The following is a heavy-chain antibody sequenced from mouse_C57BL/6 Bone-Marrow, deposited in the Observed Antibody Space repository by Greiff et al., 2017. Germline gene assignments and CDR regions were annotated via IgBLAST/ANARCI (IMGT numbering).Heavy chain of an antibody. J-gene: IGHJ2*01. CDR3: ARRGYGSLDY. V-gene: IGHV5-12*01. CDR1: GFTFSDYY. Sequence: EVQVVESGGGLVQPGGSLKLSCAASGFTFSDYYMYWVRQTPEKRLEWVAYISNGGGSTYYPDTVKGRFTISRDNAKNTLYLQMSRLKSEDTAMYYCARRGYGSLDYWGKGTTLTVSS. CDR2: ISNGGGST. D-gene: IGHD1-1*01.